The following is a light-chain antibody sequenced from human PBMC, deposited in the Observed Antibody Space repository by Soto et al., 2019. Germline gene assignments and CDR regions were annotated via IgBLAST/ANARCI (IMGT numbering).Light chain of an antibody. Sequence: QPVLTQSPSASASLGASVKLTCTLSSGHSNYAIAWHQQQSEKGPRYLMKVNSDGSHSKGDGIPDRFSGSSSGAERYLSISSLQSEDEADYYCQTWATGSYVFVTGTKLTVL. V-gene: IGLV4-69*01. CDR3: QTWATGSYV. J-gene: IGLJ1*01. CDR1: SGHSNYA. CDR2: VNSDGSH.